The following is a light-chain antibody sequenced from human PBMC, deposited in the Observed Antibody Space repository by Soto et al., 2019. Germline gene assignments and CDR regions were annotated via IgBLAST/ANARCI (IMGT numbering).Light chain of an antibody. J-gene: IGLJ1*01. V-gene: IGLV2-14*01. CDR3: SSYTSSSTLV. Sequence: QSVLAQPASVSGSPGQSIIISCTGTSGDVGGYNYVSWYQQYPGKVPKLMIYEVTYRPSGVSYRFSGSKSGNTASLTISGLQAEDEADYYCSSYTSSSTLVFGTGTKV. CDR2: EVT. CDR1: SGDVGGYNY.